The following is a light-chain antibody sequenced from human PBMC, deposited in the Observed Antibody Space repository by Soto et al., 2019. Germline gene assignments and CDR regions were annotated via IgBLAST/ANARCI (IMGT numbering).Light chain of an antibody. CDR1: SSDVGDYPY. Sequence: QSALTQPASVSGPPGQSITISCTGTSSDVGDYPYVSWYQQHPAKVPKLIIYEVSHRPSGITSRFSGSKSQNTASLTISGLQAEDEADSYCSSYSATNTLVFGSGTKVTVL. J-gene: IGLJ1*01. CDR3: SSYSATNTLV. V-gene: IGLV2-14*01. CDR2: EVS.